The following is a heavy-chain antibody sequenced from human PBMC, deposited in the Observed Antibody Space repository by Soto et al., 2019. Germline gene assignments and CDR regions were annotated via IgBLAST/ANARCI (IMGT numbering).Heavy chain of an antibody. CDR1: GFTFTSSA. CDR3: ARDDATIGIDY. V-gene: IGHV1-58*01. CDR2: IVVGSGNT. D-gene: IGHD5-12*01. J-gene: IGHJ4*02. Sequence: ASVKVSCKASGFTFTSSAVQWVRQARGQRLEWIGWIVVGSGNTNYAQKFQERVTITRDTSTSTVYMELSSLRSEDTAVYYCARDDATIGIDYWGQGTLVTVSS.